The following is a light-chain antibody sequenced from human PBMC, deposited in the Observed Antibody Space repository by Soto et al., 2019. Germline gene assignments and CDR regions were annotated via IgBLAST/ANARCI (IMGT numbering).Light chain of an antibody. J-gene: IGKJ1*01. V-gene: IGKV1-17*01. CDR3: RQQYSYPQT. CDR2: GAS. CDR1: QGIRTD. Sequence: DIQMTQSPSSLSASVGDRVTITCRASQGIRTDLVWYQQKPGKAPKRLIYGASSLQSGVPSRFSGSGSGTEFTLTISSLQPEDFATYYCRQQYSYPQTFGQGTTVEIK.